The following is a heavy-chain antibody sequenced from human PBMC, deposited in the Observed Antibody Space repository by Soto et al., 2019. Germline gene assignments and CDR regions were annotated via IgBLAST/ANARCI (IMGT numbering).Heavy chain of an antibody. Sequence: QVHLVQSGAEVKKPGSSVTVSCKASGGSFSSYAVSWVRQAPGPGLEWLGGIIPMFGTANYAQKFHGRLTLTADESTSIVYMELSSRTSEDTAIYYCARCYSGRDGYNAFYVHGMDVWGPGTTVTAPS. CDR3: ARCYSGRDGYNAFYVHGMDV. J-gene: IGHJ6*02. CDR1: GGSFSSYA. CDR2: IIPMFGTA. D-gene: IGHD2-21*01. V-gene: IGHV1-69*01.